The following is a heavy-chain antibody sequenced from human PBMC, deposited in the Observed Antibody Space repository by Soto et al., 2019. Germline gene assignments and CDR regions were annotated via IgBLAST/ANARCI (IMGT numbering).Heavy chain of an antibody. CDR2: IYHSGST. CDR1: GGSISSGGYS. J-gene: IGHJ4*02. CDR3: ARAASDYLIDY. V-gene: IGHV4-30-2*01. D-gene: IGHD4-17*01. Sequence: PSETLSLTCAVSGGSISSGGYSWSWIRQPPGKGLEWIGYIYHSGSTYYSPSLKSRVTISVDRSKNQFSLKLSSVTAADTAVYYCARAASDYLIDYWGQGTLVTVS.